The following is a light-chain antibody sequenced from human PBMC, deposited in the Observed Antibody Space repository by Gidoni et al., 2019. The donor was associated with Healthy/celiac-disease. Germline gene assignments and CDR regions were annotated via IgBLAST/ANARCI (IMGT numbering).Light chain of an antibody. CDR3: CSYAGSYTWV. Sequence: QSALTQPRPVSGSPGQSVTISCTGTSSDVGGYNYVSWYQQHPGKAPKLLIYDVSKRPSGVPDRFSGSKSGNSASLTLSGLQAADEADYYCCSYAGSYTWVFGGGTKLTVL. CDR1: SSDVGGYNY. V-gene: IGLV2-11*01. J-gene: IGLJ3*02. CDR2: DVS.